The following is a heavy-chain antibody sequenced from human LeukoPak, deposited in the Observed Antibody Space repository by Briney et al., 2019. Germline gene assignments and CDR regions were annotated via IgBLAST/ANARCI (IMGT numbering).Heavy chain of an antibody. CDR1: GFTFSDYW. Sequence: PGGSLRLSCAASGFTFSDYWMHWVRQAPGKGLVWVSRIKTDGSDTSYADSVKGRFTISRDNAKNTLYLQMNSLKTEDTAVYYCTTDPIAVAGTRVSLLLSAWGQGTLVTVSS. V-gene: IGHV3-74*01. CDR2: IKTDGSDT. CDR3: TTDPIAVAGTRVSLLLSA. D-gene: IGHD6-19*01. J-gene: IGHJ5*02.